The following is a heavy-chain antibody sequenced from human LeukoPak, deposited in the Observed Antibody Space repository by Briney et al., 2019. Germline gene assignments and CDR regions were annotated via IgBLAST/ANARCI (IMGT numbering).Heavy chain of an antibody. CDR2: ISGYSGDT. CDR3: ATRTTGTTDALDI. D-gene: IGHD1-1*01. J-gene: IGHJ3*02. Sequence: ASVRVSCKASDNPFKKFDVAWVRQAPGQGLEWMGWISGYSGDTKHAQKFQGRVTMTEDTSTDTAYMEVSGLRSEDTAVYYCATRTTGTTDALDIWGQGTMVTVSS. V-gene: IGHV1-18*01. CDR1: DNPFKKFD.